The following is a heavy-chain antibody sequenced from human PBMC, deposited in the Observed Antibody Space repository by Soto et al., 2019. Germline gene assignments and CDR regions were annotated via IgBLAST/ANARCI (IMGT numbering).Heavy chain of an antibody. CDR3: AKVSDKGRSQGAFDI. CDR1: GFTFSSYG. Sequence: GGSLRLSCAASGFTFSSYGMHWVRQAPGKGLEWVAVISYDGSNTYYADSVKGRFTISRDNSKNTRYLQMTSLRAEDTAVYSCAKVSDKGRSQGAFDIWGQGTMVTVSS. J-gene: IGHJ3*02. D-gene: IGHD3-16*02. CDR2: ISYDGSNT. V-gene: IGHV3-30*18.